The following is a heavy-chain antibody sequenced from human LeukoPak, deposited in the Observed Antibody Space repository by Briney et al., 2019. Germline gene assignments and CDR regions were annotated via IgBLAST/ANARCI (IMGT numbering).Heavy chain of an antibody. Sequence: SETLSLTCTVSGASISSYYWSWIRQPPGKGLEWIGYMYYSGTTYYNPSLKSRVTISIDTSNNQFSLKLTSVTAADTAVYSCARHFQANSGSYQNWFDPWGQGTLVTVSS. V-gene: IGHV4-59*08. CDR2: MYYSGTT. D-gene: IGHD3-10*01. CDR3: ARHFQANSGSYQNWFDP. CDR1: GASISSYY. J-gene: IGHJ5*02.